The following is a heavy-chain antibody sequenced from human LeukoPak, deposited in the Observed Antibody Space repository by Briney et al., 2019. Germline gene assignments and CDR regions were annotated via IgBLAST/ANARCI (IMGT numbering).Heavy chain of an antibody. V-gene: IGHV1-69*04. CDR2: IITILGIA. Sequence: SVKVSCKASGGTFSSYAISWVRQAPGQGLEWMGRIITILGIANYAQKFQGRVTITADKSTSTAYMELSSLRSEDTAVYYCARVDTAMVIDYWGQGTLVTVSS. CDR3: ARVDTAMVIDY. J-gene: IGHJ4*02. D-gene: IGHD5-18*01. CDR1: GGTFSSYA.